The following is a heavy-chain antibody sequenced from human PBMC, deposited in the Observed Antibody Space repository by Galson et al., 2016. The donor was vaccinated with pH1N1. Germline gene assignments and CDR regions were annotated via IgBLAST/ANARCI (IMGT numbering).Heavy chain of an antibody. D-gene: IGHD3-22*01. CDR2: IDPSGGST. V-gene: IGHV1-46*01. J-gene: IGHJ4*02. CDR3: ARGGYWVY. CDR1: GYTFTTQY. Sequence: SVKVSCKASGYTFTTQYVNWVRQDPGQGLEWLGVIDPSGGSTTYAQKFQGRVTVTVDTSTSTVYMELSSLRSDGTAMYYCARGGYWVYWGQGTLVTVSS.